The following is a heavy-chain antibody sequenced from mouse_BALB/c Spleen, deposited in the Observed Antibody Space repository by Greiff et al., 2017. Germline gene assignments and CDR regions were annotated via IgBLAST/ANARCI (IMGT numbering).Heavy chain of an antibody. CDR2: IDPANGNT. D-gene: IGHD2-3*01. J-gene: IGHJ3*01. CDR3: ARRDGYYWFAY. Sequence: EVKLQESGAELVKPGASVKLSCTASGFNIKDTYMHWVKQRPEQGLEWIGRIDPANGNTKYDPKFQGKATITADTSSNTAYLQLSSLTSEDTAVYYCARRDGYYWFAYWGQGTLVTVSA. V-gene: IGHV14-3*02. CDR1: GFNIKDTY.